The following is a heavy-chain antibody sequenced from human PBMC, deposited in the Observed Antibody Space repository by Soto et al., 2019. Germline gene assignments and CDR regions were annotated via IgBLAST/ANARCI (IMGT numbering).Heavy chain of an antibody. D-gene: IGHD7-27*01. V-gene: IGHV3-33*01. CDR3: ARGNWGYNYGMDV. CDR2: IWYDGSHK. J-gene: IGHJ6*02. CDR1: GFTFSSHG. Sequence: GGSLRLSCEASGFTFSSHGMHWVRQAPGKGLEWVAVIWYDGSHKSYTDSVKGRFTISRDNSKNTLYLQMNNLRVEDTAAYYCARGNWGYNYGMDVWGPGTTVTVSS.